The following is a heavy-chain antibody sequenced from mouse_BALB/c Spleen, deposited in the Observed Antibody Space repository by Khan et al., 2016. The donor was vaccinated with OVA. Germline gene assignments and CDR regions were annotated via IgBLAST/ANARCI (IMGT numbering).Heavy chain of an antibody. CDR1: GFTFSNSA. CDR3: ARDYWFAY. J-gene: IGHJ3*01. CDR2: ISSGDST. Sequence: EVELVESGGGLVRPGGSLKPSCAASGFTFSNSAMSWVRQSPEKRLEWVASISSGDSTYYLDSVKGRFTISRDNARNILYLQMSSLRSEDTAIYFCARDYWFAYWGQGTLVTVSA. V-gene: IGHV5-6-5*01.